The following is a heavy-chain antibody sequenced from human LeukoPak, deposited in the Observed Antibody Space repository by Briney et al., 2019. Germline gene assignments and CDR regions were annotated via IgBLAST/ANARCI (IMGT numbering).Heavy chain of an antibody. CDR1: GFTVSTNY. J-gene: IGHJ6*02. Sequence: GGSLRLSCAASGFTVSTNYMSWVRQAPGKGLEWVSVIYSGGSTYYADSVKGRFTISRDNSKNTLYLQMNSLRAEDTAVYYCARHYCSSANCYDGDGYYYGMDVWGQGTTVTVSS. CDR2: IYSGGST. V-gene: IGHV3-53*01. CDR3: ARHYCSSANCYDGDGYYYGMDV. D-gene: IGHD2-2*01.